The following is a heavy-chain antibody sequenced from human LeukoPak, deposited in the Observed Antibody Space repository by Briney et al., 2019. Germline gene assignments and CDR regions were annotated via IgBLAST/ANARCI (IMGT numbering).Heavy chain of an antibody. J-gene: IGHJ4*02. V-gene: IGHV3-48*03. Sequence: GGSLRLSCAASGDTFSHYEMNWVRQAPGRGLQWVLSISSSVSTKYYGDSVKGRLTISRDNAKNSLCLQMNSLRAEDTAVYSCARKYCSTTSCLFDNWGQGTLVTVSS. CDR3: ARKYCSTTSCLFDN. D-gene: IGHD2-2*01. CDR1: GDTFSHYE. CDR2: ISSSVSTK.